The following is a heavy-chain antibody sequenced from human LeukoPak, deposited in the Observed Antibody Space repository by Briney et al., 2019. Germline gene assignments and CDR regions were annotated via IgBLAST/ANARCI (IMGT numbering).Heavy chain of an antibody. D-gene: IGHD3-22*01. Sequence: GGSLRLSCAASGFPFVGKGWKWFRQPPGKGLKWASSISSSSSYIYYADSVKGRFTISRDNAKNSLYLQMNSLRAEDTAVYYCARDLGDSSPYYFDYWGQGTLVTVSS. V-gene: IGHV3-21*01. CDR2: ISSSSSYI. CDR1: GFPFVGKG. J-gene: IGHJ4*02. CDR3: ARDLGDSSPYYFDY.